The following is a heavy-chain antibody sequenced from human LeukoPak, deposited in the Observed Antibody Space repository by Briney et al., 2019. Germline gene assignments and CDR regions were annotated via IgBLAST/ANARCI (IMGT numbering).Heavy chain of an antibody. J-gene: IGHJ4*02. CDR1: GGSISSYY. V-gene: IGHV4-4*07. CDR3: ARDVDDILTGYSYFDY. D-gene: IGHD3-9*01. Sequence: SETLSLTCTVSGGSISSYYWSWIRQPGGKGLEWIGRIYTSGSTNYNPSLKSRVTMSVDTSKNQISLKLSSVTAADTAVYYCARDVDDILTGYSYFDYWGQGTLVTVSS. CDR2: IYTSGST.